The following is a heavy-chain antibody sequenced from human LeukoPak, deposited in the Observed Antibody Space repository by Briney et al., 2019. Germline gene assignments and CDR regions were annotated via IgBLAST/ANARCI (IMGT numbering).Heavy chain of an antibody. V-gene: IGHV4-59*01. CDR1: GGSISSYY. CDR2: IYYSGST. CDR3: XRSYSYGRADY. Sequence: MSSETLSLTCTVSGGSISSYYWSWIRQPPGKGLEWIGYIYYSGSTNYNPALKSRVTISVDTSKNQFSLKLSSVTAADKSVYYRXRSYSYGRADYWGQGTLVTVSS. J-gene: IGHJ4*02. D-gene: IGHD5-18*01.